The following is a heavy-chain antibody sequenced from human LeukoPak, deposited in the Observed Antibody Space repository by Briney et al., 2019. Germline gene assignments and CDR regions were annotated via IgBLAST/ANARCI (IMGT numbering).Heavy chain of an antibody. J-gene: IGHJ4*02. V-gene: IGHV1-2*02. Sequence: SSVKVSCKASGYTFTGYYMHLVRQAPGQGLEWMGWINPNSGGTNYAQKFQGRVTMTRDTSISTAYMELSRLRSVDTAVYYCARAGYSSGWYPGDYWGQGTLVTVSS. D-gene: IGHD6-19*01. CDR1: GYTFTGYY. CDR3: ARAGYSSGWYPGDY. CDR2: INPNSGGT.